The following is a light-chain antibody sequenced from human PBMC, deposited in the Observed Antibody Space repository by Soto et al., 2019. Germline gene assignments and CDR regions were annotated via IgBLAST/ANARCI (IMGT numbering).Light chain of an antibody. J-gene: IGKJ2*01. CDR3: QQYDKLVS. Sequence: DIQMTQSPASPSASVGDRVTITCQASQDISNYLNWYQQKAGKAPKLLIYDTSELHTGVPSRFSGSGSGTEFTFTISSLQPEDIATYYCQQYDKLVSFGQGTKLEIK. CDR2: DTS. CDR1: QDISNY. V-gene: IGKV1-33*01.